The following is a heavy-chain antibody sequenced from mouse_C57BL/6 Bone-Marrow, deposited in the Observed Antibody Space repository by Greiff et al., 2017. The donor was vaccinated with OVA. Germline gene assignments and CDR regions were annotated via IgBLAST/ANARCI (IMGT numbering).Heavy chain of an antibody. D-gene: IGHD1-1*01. Sequence: EVKLQESGGGLVKPGGSLKLSCAASGFTFSSYAMSWVRQTPEKRLEWVATISDGGSYTYYPDNVKGRFTISRDNAKNNLYLQMSHLKSEDTAMYYCARGGVVYWYFDVWGTGTTVTVSS. CDR3: ARGGVVYWYFDV. V-gene: IGHV5-4*03. CDR1: GFTFSSYA. CDR2: ISDGGSYT. J-gene: IGHJ1*03.